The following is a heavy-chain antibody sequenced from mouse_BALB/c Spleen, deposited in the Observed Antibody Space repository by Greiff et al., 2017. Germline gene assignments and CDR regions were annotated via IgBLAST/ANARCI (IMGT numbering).Heavy chain of an antibody. V-gene: IGHV5-4*02. D-gene: IGHD2-10*02. Sequence: EVQLVESGGGLVKPGGSLKLSCAASGFTFSDYYMYWVRQTPEKRLEWVATISDGGSYTYYPDSVKGRFTISRDNAKNNLYLQMSSLKSEDTAMYYCARGGYGNYYAMDYWGQGTSVTVSS. CDR1: GFTFSDYY. CDR3: ARGGYGNYYAMDY. J-gene: IGHJ4*01. CDR2: ISDGGSYT.